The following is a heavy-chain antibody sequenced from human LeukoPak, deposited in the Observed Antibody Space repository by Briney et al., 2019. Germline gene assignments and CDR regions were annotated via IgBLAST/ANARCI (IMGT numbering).Heavy chain of an antibody. CDR2: IYHSGST. V-gene: IGHV4-30-2*01. Sequence: SQTLSLTCAVSGGSISSGGYSWRWLRQPPGKGLEWIGYIYHSGSTYYNPSLKSRVTISVDRSKNQFSLKLSSVTPEGTAVYYCARVSYYYYGMDVWGQGTTVTVSS. J-gene: IGHJ6*02. CDR1: GGSISSGGYS. CDR3: ARVSYYYYGMDV.